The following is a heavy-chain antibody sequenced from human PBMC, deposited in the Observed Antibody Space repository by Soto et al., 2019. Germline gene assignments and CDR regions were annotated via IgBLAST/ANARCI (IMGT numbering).Heavy chain of an antibody. CDR2: IIPIFGTA. J-gene: IGHJ5*02. CDR1: GGTFSSYA. CDR3: ARGVRRNNWFDP. V-gene: IGHV1-69*13. Sequence: ASVKVSCKASGGTFSSYAISWVRQAPGQGLEWMGGIIPIFGTANYAQKFQGRVTITADESTSTAYMELSSLRSEDTAVYYCARGVRRNNWFDPWGQGTLVTVSS.